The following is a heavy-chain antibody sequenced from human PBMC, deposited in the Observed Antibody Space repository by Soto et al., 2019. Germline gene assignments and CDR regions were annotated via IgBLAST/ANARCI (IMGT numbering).Heavy chain of an antibody. CDR1: GYTFTSYG. J-gene: IGHJ6*02. Sequence: SVKVSCKASGYTFTSYGISWVRQAPGQGLEWTGWISAYNGNTNYAQKLQGRVTMTTDTSTSTAYMELRSLRSDDTAVYYCAREGGGTIFGVVTPSYYYYYGMDVWGQGTTVTVSS. D-gene: IGHD3-3*01. CDR3: AREGGGTIFGVVTPSYYYYYGMDV. V-gene: IGHV1-18*01. CDR2: ISAYNGNT.